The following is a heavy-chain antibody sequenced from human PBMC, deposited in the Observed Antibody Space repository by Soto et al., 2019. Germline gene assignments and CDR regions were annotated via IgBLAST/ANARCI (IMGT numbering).Heavy chain of an antibody. CDR2: IYYSGST. D-gene: IGHD2-15*01. CDR3: ATPWGGGRKGHFDY. J-gene: IGHJ4*02. V-gene: IGHV4-61*01. CDR1: GGSVSSGSYY. Sequence: SETLSLTCTVSGGSVSSGSYYWSWIRQPPGKGLEWIGYIYYSGSTNYNPSLKSRVTISVDTSKNQFSLKLSSVTAADTAVYYCATPWGGGRKGHFDYCGQGTLVTVYS.